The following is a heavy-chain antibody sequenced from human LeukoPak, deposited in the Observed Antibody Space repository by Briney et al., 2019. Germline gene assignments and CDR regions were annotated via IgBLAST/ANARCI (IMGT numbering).Heavy chain of an antibody. V-gene: IGHV4-39*01. CDR3: AKLTCSSTFCPLDY. CDR2: VSYSGTT. Sequence: PSETLSLNCAVSGGSISSSSFFSAWIRHPPGKGLVWLGTVSYSGTTYYSPSLKSRVTISVDTSKNQFSLRLTSVTAADTALYYCAKLTCSSTFCPLDYWGQGTLVTVSS. D-gene: IGHD2-2*01. J-gene: IGHJ4*02. CDR1: GGSISSSSFF.